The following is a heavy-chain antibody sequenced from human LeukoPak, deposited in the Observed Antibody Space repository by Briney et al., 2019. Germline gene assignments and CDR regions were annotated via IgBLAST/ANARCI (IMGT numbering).Heavy chain of an antibody. CDR2: ISSSSSYI. CDR1: EFTFSSYS. CDR3: ARVPGYSSGWFDY. D-gene: IGHD6-25*01. V-gene: IGHV3-21*01. Sequence: GGSLRLSCAASEFTFSSYSMNWVRQAPGKGLEWVSSISSSSSYIYYADSVKGRFTISRDNAKNSLYLQMNSLRAEDTAVYYCARVPGYSSGWFDYWGQGTLVTVSS. J-gene: IGHJ4*02.